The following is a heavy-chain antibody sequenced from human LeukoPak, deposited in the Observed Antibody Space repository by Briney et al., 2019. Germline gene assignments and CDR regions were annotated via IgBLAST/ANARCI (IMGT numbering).Heavy chain of an antibody. CDR2: IKQDGSGK. D-gene: IGHD3-22*01. V-gene: IGHV3-7*01. Sequence: GGSLRLSCAASGFTFSSYWMSWVRQAPGKGLEWVANIKQDGSGKYYVDSVKGRFTISRDNAKNSLYLQMNSLRAEDAAVYYCARDPPVRGYDSSGYVDYWGQGTLVTVSS. CDR1: GFTFSSYW. J-gene: IGHJ4*02. CDR3: ARDPPVRGYDSSGYVDY.